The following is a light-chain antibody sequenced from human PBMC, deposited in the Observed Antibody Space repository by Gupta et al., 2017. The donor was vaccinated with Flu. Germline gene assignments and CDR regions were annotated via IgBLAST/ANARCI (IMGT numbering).Light chain of an antibody. CDR1: QSISNH. V-gene: IGKV1-39*01. CDR2: AAS. CDR3: QQSDNIPLFT. Sequence: SSLSASVGDRVTITCRASQSISNHLNWYQQKPGKAPKVLIYAASSLQGGVPSRFSGSGYGTDFTLTISSRQPEDFATYYCQQSDNIPLFTLGHGTKVDIK. J-gene: IGKJ3*01.